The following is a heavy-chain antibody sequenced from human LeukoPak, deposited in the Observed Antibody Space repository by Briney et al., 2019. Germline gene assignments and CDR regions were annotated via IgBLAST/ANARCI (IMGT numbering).Heavy chain of an antibody. J-gene: IGHJ3*02. CDR3: ARERNDGSGSYLPDAFDI. CDR1: GYTFTSYD. CDR2: INPNSGGT. V-gene: IGHV1-2*02. Sequence: ASVKVSCKASGYTFTSYDINWVRQATGQGLEWMGWINPNSGGTNYAQKFQGRVTMTRDTSISTAYMELSRLRSDDTAVYYCARERNDGSGSYLPDAFDIWGQGTMVTVSS. D-gene: IGHD3-10*01.